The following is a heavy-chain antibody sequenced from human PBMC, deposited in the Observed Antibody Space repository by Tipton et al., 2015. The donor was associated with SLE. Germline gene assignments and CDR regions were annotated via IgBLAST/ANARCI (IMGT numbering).Heavy chain of an antibody. CDR3: ARDRRWEYYYGIDV. CDR2: ISDSGTIM. D-gene: IGHD4-23*01. CDR1: GFTFDNYE. V-gene: IGHV3-48*03. Sequence: SLRLSCAASGFTFDNYEMNWVRQAPGKGLEWVSYISDSGTIMSYADSVKGRFTVSRDNAKKSLYLQLDSLRAEDTVVYYCARDRRWEYYYGIDVWGQGTTVTVTS. J-gene: IGHJ6*02.